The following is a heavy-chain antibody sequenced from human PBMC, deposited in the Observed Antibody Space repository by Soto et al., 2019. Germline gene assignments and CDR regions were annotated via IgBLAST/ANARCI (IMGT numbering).Heavy chain of an antibody. V-gene: IGHV3-7*03. CDR2: IKQDGSEK. Sequence: EVQLVESGGGLVQPGGSLRLSCAASGFTFSSYWMSWVRQAPGKGLEWVANIKQDGSEKYYVDSVKGRFTISRDNAKNSLYLQINSLRAEDTAVYYCAREVVPAARGLVWFDPWGQGTLVTVSS. J-gene: IGHJ5*02. D-gene: IGHD2-2*01. CDR1: GFTFSSYW. CDR3: AREVVPAARGLVWFDP.